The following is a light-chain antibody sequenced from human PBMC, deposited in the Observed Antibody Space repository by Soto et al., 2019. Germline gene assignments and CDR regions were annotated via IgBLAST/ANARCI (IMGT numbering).Light chain of an antibody. J-gene: IGLJ1*01. CDR1: SSNIGAGFD. CDR2: GSS. Sequence: QSVLTQPPSVSGAPGQRVTISCTGSSSNIGAGFDVHWYRQLLGTAPKLLIYGSSNRPSGVPDRFSGSKSGTSASLAITGLQAEDEADYYCQSYDNSLSGYVFGTGTKLTV. CDR3: QSYDNSLSGYV. V-gene: IGLV1-40*01.